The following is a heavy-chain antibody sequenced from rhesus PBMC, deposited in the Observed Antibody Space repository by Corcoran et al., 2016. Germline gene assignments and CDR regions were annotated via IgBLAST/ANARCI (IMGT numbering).Heavy chain of an antibody. CDR3: AREIPLGYCTGSGCSPEYYFDY. V-gene: IGHV4-122*02. CDR2: SSYSGST. J-gene: IGHJ4*01. Sequence: QLQLQESGPGLVKPSETLSLTCAVSGYSISSGYGWSWIRQPPGKGLEWFGYSSYSGSTSYNPSPKSRVTISRDTSKNLFSLKLSSVTAADTAVYYCAREIPLGYCTGSGCSPEYYFDYWGQGVLVTVSS. CDR1: GYSISSGYG. D-gene: IGHD2-21*01.